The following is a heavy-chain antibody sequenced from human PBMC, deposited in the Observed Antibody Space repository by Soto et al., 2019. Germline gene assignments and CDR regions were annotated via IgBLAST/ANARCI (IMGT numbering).Heavy chain of an antibody. CDR2: MFHTGST. V-gene: IGHV4-4*02. J-gene: IGHJ4*02. CDR3: ARGGGYYLDY. CDR1: SGSVTSYNW. D-gene: IGHD3-16*01. Sequence: QVQLQESGPGLVNPSGTLSLTCSVSSGSVTSYNWWNWVRQAPGKGLEWIGEMFHTGSTNYSPSLRGRVTITMDMSRNQFSLRLTCLTAADTAVYFCARGGGYYLDYWGQGILDTVSS.